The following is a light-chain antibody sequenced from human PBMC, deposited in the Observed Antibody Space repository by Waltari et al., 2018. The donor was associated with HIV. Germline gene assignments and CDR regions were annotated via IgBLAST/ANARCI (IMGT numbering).Light chain of an antibody. V-gene: IGLV3-25*03. CDR3: QSADSSGTWV. Sequence: SYELTPPPSVSVSPGQTARTPCSGDALPKQYAYWYHQKPGQAPVLVIYKDTERPSGIPERFSGSSSGTTVTLTISGVQAEDEADYYCQSADSSGTWVFGGGTKLTVL. J-gene: IGLJ3*02. CDR2: KDT. CDR1: ALPKQY.